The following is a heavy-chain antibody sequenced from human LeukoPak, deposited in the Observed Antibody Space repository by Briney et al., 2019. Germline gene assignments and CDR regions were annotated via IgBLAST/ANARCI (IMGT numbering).Heavy chain of an antibody. CDR1: GASISSYY. CDR3: ASMVVAPTNWFDP. Sequence: PSETLSLTCTVSGASISSYYWSWIRQPPGKGLEWIGYIYYSGSTNYNPSLKSRVTISVDTSKNQFSLKLSSVTAADTAVYYCASMVVAPTNWFDPWGQGTLVTVSS. V-gene: IGHV4-59*01. J-gene: IGHJ5*02. CDR2: IYYSGST. D-gene: IGHD2-15*01.